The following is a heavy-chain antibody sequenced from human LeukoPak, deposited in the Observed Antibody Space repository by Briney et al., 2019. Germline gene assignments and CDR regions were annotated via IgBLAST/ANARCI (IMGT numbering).Heavy chain of an antibody. D-gene: IGHD3-3*01. Sequence: GGSLSPSCAASGFTFSSFWMSWVRQAPGKGLEWVANIKQDGSETYYVDSVKGRFTISRDNAKNSLYLQMNSLRAEDTAVYYCARDRPYYDFWSGYYTDYWGQGTLVTVSS. J-gene: IGHJ4*02. CDR1: GFTFSSFW. V-gene: IGHV3-7*01. CDR2: IKQDGSET. CDR3: ARDRPYYDFWSGYYTDY.